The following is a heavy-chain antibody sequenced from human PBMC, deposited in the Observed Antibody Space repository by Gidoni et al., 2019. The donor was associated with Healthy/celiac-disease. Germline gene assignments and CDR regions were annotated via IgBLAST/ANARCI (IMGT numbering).Heavy chain of an antibody. CDR3: ASRASRYSYGYDRLWGNYFDY. J-gene: IGHJ4*02. D-gene: IGHD5-18*01. CDR1: GYTLTDLS. V-gene: IGHV1-24*01. CDR2: CDPEDGET. Sequence: QVQLVQSGAEVKKPGASVKVSCKVSGYTLTDLSLPWVRQAPGKGLEWMGGCDPEDGETIYAQKFQGRVTMTEDTATDTAYMELSSLRSEDTAVYYCASRASRYSYGYDRLWGNYFDYWGQGTLVTVSS.